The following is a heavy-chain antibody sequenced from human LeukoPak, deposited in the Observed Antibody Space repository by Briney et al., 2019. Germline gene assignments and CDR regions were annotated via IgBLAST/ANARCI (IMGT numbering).Heavy chain of an antibody. J-gene: IGHJ4*02. CDR1: GFTLSDHY. D-gene: IGHD3-3*01. CDR2: TRNKANSYTT. V-gene: IGHV3-72*01. CDR3: ARYIDVLRFLEWLSPFDY. Sequence: GGSLRLSCAASGFTLSDHYMDWVRQAPGKGLEWVGRTRNKANSYTTEYAASVKGRFTISRDDSKNSLYLQMNSLRTEDTAVYYCARYIDVLRFLEWLSPFDYWGQGTLVTVSS.